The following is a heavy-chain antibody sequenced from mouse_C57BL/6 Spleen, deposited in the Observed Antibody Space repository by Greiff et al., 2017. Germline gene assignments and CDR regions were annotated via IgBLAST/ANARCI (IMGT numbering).Heavy chain of an antibody. V-gene: IGHV1-19*01. CDR2: INPYNGGT. CDR3: EQGIYAGGFAY. Sequence: EVQLQQSGPVLVKPGASVKMSCKASGYTFTDYYMNWVKQSHGKSLEWIGVINPYNGGTSYNQKFKGKATLTVDKSSSTAYMELNSLTSEDSAVYFCEQGIYAGGFAYGGQGTLVTVSA. J-gene: IGHJ3*01. D-gene: IGHD1-1*01. CDR1: GYTFTDYY.